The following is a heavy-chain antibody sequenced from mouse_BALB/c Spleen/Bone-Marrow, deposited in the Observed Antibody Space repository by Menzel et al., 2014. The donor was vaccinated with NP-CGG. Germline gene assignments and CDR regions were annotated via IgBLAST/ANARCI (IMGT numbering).Heavy chain of an antibody. D-gene: IGHD2-14*01. CDR2: IWAGGST. CDR3: ARVGYRYDGYAMDY. V-gene: IGHV2-9*02. J-gene: IGHJ4*01. Sequence: VHLVESGPGLVAPSQSLSTTCTVSGFSLTSYGVHWVRQPPGKGLEWLGVIWAGGSTNYNSALMSRLSISKDNSKSQVFLKMNSLQTDDTAMYYCARVGYRYDGYAMDYWGQGTSVTVSS. CDR1: GFSLTSYG.